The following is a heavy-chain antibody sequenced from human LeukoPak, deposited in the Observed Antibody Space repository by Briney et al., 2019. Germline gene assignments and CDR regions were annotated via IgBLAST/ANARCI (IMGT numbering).Heavy chain of an antibody. CDR3: ARGGYYDSSGYSYWYFDL. D-gene: IGHD3-22*01. CDR2: IYYSGST. Sequence: PSETLSLTCTVSGGSISSGDYYWSWIRQPPGKGLEWIGYIYYSGSTYYNPSLKSRVTISVDTSKNQFSLKLSSVTAADTAVYYCARGGYYDSSGYSYWYFDLWGRGTLVTVSS. J-gene: IGHJ2*01. CDR1: GGSISSGDYY. V-gene: IGHV4-30-4*01.